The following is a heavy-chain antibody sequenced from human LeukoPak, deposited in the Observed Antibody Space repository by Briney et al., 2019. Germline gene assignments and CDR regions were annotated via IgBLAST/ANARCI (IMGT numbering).Heavy chain of an antibody. CDR2: IIPIFGTA. D-gene: IGHD2-2*01. CDR3: ARTGYCSSTSCYYFDY. CDR1: GGTFSSYA. J-gene: IGHJ4*02. Sequence: GASVKVSCKASGGTFSSYAISWVRQAPGQGLEWMGGIIPIFGTANYAQKFQGRVTITADESTSTAYMELSSLRSEDTVVYYCARTGYCSSTSCYYFDYWGQGTLVTVSS. V-gene: IGHV1-69*13.